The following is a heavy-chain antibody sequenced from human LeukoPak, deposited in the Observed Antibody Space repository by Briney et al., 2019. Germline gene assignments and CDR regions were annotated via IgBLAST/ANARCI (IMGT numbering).Heavy chain of an antibody. D-gene: IGHD1-26*01. V-gene: IGHV1-46*01. Sequence: GASVKVSCKASGYTFTNHYIHWVRQAPGQGLEWMGIIDPSGGSTNYAQKFQGRVTMTRDMSTSTVYMELSSLRSEDTAVYYCARGVGRATLDYWGQGTLVTVSS. CDR2: IDPSGGST. J-gene: IGHJ4*02. CDR1: GYTFTNHY. CDR3: ARGVGRATLDY.